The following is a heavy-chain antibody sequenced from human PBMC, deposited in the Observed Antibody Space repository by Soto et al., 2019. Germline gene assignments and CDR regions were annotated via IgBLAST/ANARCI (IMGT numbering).Heavy chain of an antibody. J-gene: IGHJ4*02. CDR1: GYSISLGYY. V-gene: IGHV4-38-2*01. D-gene: IGHD4-17*01. CDR2: IYYSGRS. CDR3: ARQRTTVVTQAYFDH. Sequence: SETLSLTCAVSGYSISLGYYWGWIRQPPGKGLEWIGGIYYSGRSYYNPSLKSRVTMSVDTSKNQFSLTLNSVTAADAAVYYCARQRTTVVTQAYFDHWGQGTLVTVSS.